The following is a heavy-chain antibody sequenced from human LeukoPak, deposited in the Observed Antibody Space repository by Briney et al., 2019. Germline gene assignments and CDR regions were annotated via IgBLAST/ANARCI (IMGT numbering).Heavy chain of an antibody. CDR3: ARILGGSYSDAFDI. D-gene: IGHD1-26*01. CDR1: GGTFSSYA. V-gene: IGHV1-69*04. Sequence: SVKVSSKASGGTFSSYAISWVRQAPGQGLEWMGRIIPILGIANYAQKFQGRVTITADKSTSTAYMELSSLRSEDTAVYYCARILGGSYSDAFDIWGQGTMVTVSS. J-gene: IGHJ3*02. CDR2: IIPILGIA.